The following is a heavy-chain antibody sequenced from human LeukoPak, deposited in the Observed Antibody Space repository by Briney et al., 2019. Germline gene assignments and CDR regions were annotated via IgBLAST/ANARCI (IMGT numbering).Heavy chain of an antibody. CDR2: ISSSSSYT. Sequence: KPGGSLRLSCAASGFTFSDYYMSWIRQAPGKGLEWVSYISSSSSYTNYADSVKGRFTISRDNAKNSLYLQMNSLRAEDTAVYYCAREGDSSGYYYYYYGMDVWGQGTTVTVSS. CDR3: AREGDSSGYYYYYYGMDV. CDR1: GFTFSDYY. V-gene: IGHV3-11*06. D-gene: IGHD3-22*01. J-gene: IGHJ6*02.